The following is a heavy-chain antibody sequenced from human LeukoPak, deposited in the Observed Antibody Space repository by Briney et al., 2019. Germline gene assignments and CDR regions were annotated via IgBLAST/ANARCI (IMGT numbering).Heavy chain of an antibody. CDR2: ISNDESNK. J-gene: IGHJ6*03. V-gene: IGHV3-30*03. Sequence: GGSLRLSCAASGFTFSSSAMHWVRQPPGKGLEWVTVISNDESNKYYADSVKGRFTISRDNSKNTLYLQMGSLRAEDMAVYYCARRAMTLYYMDVWGKGTTVTVSS. CDR1: GFTFSSSA. CDR3: ARRAMTLYYMDV. D-gene: IGHD2-21*02.